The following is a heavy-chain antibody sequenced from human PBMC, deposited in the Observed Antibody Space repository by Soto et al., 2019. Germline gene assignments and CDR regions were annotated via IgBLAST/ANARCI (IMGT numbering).Heavy chain of an antibody. V-gene: IGHV3-15*07. D-gene: IGHD2-21*01. CDR2: VKSKVDGGTI. CDR3: TADLHTPIPQVDN. CDR1: GFTFKGAW. Sequence: NPGGSLRLSCVASGFTFKGAWMNWVRQAPGKGLEWVGRVKSKVDGGTIDYAAPVKGRFTISRDDSKDTVYLQMNSLKTADPAVYYCTADLHTPIPQVDNWGQGTLVTVSS. J-gene: IGHJ4*02.